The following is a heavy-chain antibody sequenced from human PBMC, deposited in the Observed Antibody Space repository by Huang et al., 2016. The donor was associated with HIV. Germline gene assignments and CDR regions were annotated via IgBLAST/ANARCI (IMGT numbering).Heavy chain of an antibody. D-gene: IGHD3-10*01. Sequence: EVQLVETGGGLIQPGGSLRLSCAASGFTVSSNYMSWVRQAPGKGLGWVSVIYSGGSTYYADSVNGRVTISRDNSKNTLYLQMNSLRAEDTAVYYCARGMVRGVTLNWFDPWGQGTLVTVSS. J-gene: IGHJ5*02. CDR1: GFTVSSNY. CDR2: IYSGGST. CDR3: ARGMVRGVTLNWFDP. V-gene: IGHV3-53*02.